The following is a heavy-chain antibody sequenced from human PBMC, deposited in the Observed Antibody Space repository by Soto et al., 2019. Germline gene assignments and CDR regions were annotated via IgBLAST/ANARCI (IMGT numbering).Heavy chain of an antibody. D-gene: IGHD5-12*01. V-gene: IGHV4-34*01. CDR2: INHSGNI. CDR1: GGSFSGYY. J-gene: IGHJ4*02. Sequence: SETLSLTCAVYGGSFSGYYWSWIRQPPGKGLEWIGEINHSGNINYNPSLKSRVTISLDTSKNQFSLTLNSVTAADTAVYYCATNRGFDFYYFDSWGQGAQVTVS. CDR3: ATNRGFDFYYFDS.